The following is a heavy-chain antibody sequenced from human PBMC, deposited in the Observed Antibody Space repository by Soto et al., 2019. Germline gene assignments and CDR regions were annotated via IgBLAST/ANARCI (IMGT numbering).Heavy chain of an antibody. D-gene: IGHD3-16*01. J-gene: IGHJ6*02. CDR1: GGTFSSYA. V-gene: IGHV1-69*01. CDR2: IIPIFGTA. CDR3: ARGDGSYAEYCYGMDV. Sequence: QVQLVQSGAEVKKPGSSVKVSCKASGGTFSSYAISWVRQAPGQGLEWMGGIIPIFGTANYAPKFQGRVTITADESTSTAYRELSSLRSEDTAVYYCARGDGSYAEYCYGMDVWGQGSTFTVSS.